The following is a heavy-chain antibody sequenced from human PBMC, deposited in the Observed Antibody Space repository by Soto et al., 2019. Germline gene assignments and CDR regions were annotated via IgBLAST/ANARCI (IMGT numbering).Heavy chain of an antibody. CDR3: ARQGFGPLHGLVDV. CDR1: GGSISSYY. Sequence: QVQLQESGPGLVKPSETLSLSCTVSGGSISSYYWSWFRQSPGKRMEWIGYVHHSWGSSYNPSLQSRVAISLDTSKSQCSRKVTSVTATDTAVYYCARQGFGPLHGLVDVWGQGTTVTVSS. V-gene: IGHV4-59*08. D-gene: IGHD3-10*01. J-gene: IGHJ6*02. CDR2: VHHSWGS.